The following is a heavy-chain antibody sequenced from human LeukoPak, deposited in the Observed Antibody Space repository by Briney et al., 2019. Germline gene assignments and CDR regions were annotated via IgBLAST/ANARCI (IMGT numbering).Heavy chain of an antibody. CDR3: TTDYYDSSGYYDWFDP. Sequence: GGSLRLFCAASGFTFSNGWMSWVRQAPGKGLEWVGRIKSKTDGGTTDYAAPVKGRFTISRDDSKNTLYLQMNSLKTEDTAVYYCTTDYYDSSGYYDWFDPWGQGTLVTVSS. J-gene: IGHJ5*02. D-gene: IGHD3-22*01. CDR1: GFTFSNGW. V-gene: IGHV3-15*01. CDR2: IKSKTDGGTT.